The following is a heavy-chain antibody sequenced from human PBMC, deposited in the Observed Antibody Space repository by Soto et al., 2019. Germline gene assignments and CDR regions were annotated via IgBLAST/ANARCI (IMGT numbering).Heavy chain of an antibody. Sequence: ASVKVSCKASGYTFTGYYMHWVRQAPGQGLEWMGWINPNSGGTNYAQKFQGWVTMTRDTSISTAYMELSRLRSDDTAVYYCARGYCSGGSCYYMDVWGKGTTVTVSS. CDR2: INPNSGGT. D-gene: IGHD2-15*01. CDR1: GYTFTGYY. J-gene: IGHJ6*03. V-gene: IGHV1-2*04. CDR3: ARGYCSGGSCYYMDV.